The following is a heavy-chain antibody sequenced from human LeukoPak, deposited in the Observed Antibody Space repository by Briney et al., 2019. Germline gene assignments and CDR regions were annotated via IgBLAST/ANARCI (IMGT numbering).Heavy chain of an antibody. D-gene: IGHD5-18*01. V-gene: IGHV3-9*01. J-gene: IGHJ4*02. CDR1: GFTFDDYA. CDR3: AKVGGYSYGPDPFDY. Sequence: QSGGSLRLSCAASGFTFDDYAMHWVGQAPGKGLEWVSCISWNSGSIGYADSVKGRFTISRDNAKNSLYLQMNSLRAEDTALYYCAKVGGYSYGPDPFDYWGQGTLVTVSS. CDR2: ISWNSGSI.